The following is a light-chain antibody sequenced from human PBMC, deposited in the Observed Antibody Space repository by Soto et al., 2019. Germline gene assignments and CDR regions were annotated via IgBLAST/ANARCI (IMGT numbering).Light chain of an antibody. V-gene: IGLV2-8*01. CDR2: EVT. CDR1: NSDVGGYNY. Sequence: QSALTQPPSASGSPGQSVTISCTGTNSDVGGYNYVSWYQQYPGKAPKLIIYEVTRRPSGVPDRFSGSKSGNTASLTVSGRQDDDEDDYYCSSYERRNNYVFGAGTKLTVL. J-gene: IGLJ2*01. CDR3: SSYERRNNYV.